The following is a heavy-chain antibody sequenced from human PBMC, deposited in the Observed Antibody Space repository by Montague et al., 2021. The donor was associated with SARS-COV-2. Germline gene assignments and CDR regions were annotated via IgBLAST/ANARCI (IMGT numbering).Heavy chain of an antibody. CDR2: ITHSGST. Sequence: SETLSLTCAVYTDSFSGYYWSWIRQSPGKGLEWIGEITHSGSTNHNPSLQSRVTISVDTSKNQVSLKLRSMTAADTAVYYCARAADYEFWSGFLRYKGLGPWGQGTPVTVSS. J-gene: IGHJ5*02. CDR3: ARAADYEFWSGFLRYKGLGP. V-gene: IGHV4-34*01. D-gene: IGHD3-3*01. CDR1: TDSFSGYY.